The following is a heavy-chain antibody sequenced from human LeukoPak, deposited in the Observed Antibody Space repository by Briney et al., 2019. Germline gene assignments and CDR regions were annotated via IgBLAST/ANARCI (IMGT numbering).Heavy chain of an antibody. Sequence: PGGSLGLSCAASGFTFSSYSMNWVRQAPGKGLEWVSSISSSSSYIYYADSVKGRFTISRDNAKNSLYLQMNSLRAEDTAVYYCARFGGGYGMDVWGQGTTVTVSS. CDR2: ISSSSSYI. J-gene: IGHJ6*02. V-gene: IGHV3-21*06. D-gene: IGHD2-15*01. CDR3: ARFGGGYGMDV. CDR1: GFTFSSYS.